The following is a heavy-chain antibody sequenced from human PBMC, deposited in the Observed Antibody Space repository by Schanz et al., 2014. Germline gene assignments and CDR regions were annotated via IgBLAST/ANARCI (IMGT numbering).Heavy chain of an antibody. Sequence: EVQLVESGGGLVQPGGSLRLSCAASRFAFSNCGMHWVRQAPGKGLEWVSVIYSDGRTYYGDSVKGRFTISRDNSKNTLYLQMNSLRAEDTAVYFCASERGYSYGYGAFDIWGQGTMVTVSS. D-gene: IGHD5-18*01. CDR3: ASERGYSYGYGAFDI. J-gene: IGHJ3*02. CDR1: RFAFSNCG. V-gene: IGHV3-66*01. CDR2: IYSDGRT.